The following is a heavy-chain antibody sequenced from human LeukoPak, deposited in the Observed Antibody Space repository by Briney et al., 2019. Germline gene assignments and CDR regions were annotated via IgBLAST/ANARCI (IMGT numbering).Heavy chain of an antibody. CDR1: GYTFTAYA. CDR3: ARVADYGGKGELDY. D-gene: IGHD4-23*01. CDR2: INAGNGNT. Sequence: ASVKVSCKASGYTFTAYAMHWVRQAPGQRLEWMGWINAGNGNTKYSQKFQGRVTITRDTSASTAYMELSSLRSEDTAVYYCARVADYGGKGELDYWGQGTLVTVSS. V-gene: IGHV1-3*01. J-gene: IGHJ4*02.